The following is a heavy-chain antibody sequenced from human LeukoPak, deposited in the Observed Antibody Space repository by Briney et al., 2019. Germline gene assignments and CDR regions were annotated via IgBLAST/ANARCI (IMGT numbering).Heavy chain of an antibody. Sequence: GGSLRLSCVASGFMFSSFGMCWVRQPPGKGLEWVASFDGIGGDTPYADSVKGRCTISRDNSKSTLYLQMNRRRDEDTAKYYGAKQLGYCSDGGCYFPYWGQGPLFTVSS. CDR3: AKQLGYCSDGGCYFPY. CDR2: FDGIGGDT. D-gene: IGHD2-15*01. V-gene: IGHV3-23*01. J-gene: IGHJ4*02. CDR1: GFMFSSFG.